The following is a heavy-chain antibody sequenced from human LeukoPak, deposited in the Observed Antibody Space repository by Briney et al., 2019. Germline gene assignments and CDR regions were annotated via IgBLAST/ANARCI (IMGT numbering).Heavy chain of an antibody. CDR1: GFTVSSNY. D-gene: IGHD6-19*01. V-gene: IGHV3-53*01. CDR3: AREGYSSGWLYYFDY. J-gene: IGHJ4*02. Sequence: GGSLRLSCAASGFTVSSNYMSWVRQAPGKGLEWVSVIYSGGSTYYADSVKGRFTISRDNSKNTLHLQMNSLRAEDTAVYYCAREGYSSGWLYYFDYWGQGTLVTVSS. CDR2: IYSGGST.